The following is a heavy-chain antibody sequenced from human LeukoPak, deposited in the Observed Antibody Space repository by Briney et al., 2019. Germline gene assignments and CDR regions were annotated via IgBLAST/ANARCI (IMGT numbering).Heavy chain of an antibody. J-gene: IGHJ5*02. D-gene: IGHD2-15*01. Sequence: SETLSLTCAVYGGSFNGYYWSWIRQPPGKGLEWIGEINHSGSTNYNPSLKSRVTISVDTSKNQFSLKLSSVTAADTAVYYCARVGGRRWFDPWGQGTLVTVSS. CDR3: ARVGGRRWFDP. V-gene: IGHV4-34*01. CDR1: GGSFNGYY. CDR2: INHSGST.